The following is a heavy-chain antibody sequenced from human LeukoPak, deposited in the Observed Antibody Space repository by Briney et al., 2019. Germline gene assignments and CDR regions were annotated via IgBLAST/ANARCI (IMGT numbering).Heavy chain of an antibody. CDR1: GFTFSSYS. Sequence: GGSLRLSCAASGFTFSSYSMNWVRQAPGKGLEWVSHISSSSSTIYYADSVKGRLTISRDNAKNSLYLQMNSLRAEDTAVYYCARGEAARPDYYYYYMDVWGKGTTVTVSS. V-gene: IGHV3-48*01. D-gene: IGHD6-6*01. CDR2: ISSSSSTI. CDR3: ARGEAARPDYYYYYMDV. J-gene: IGHJ6*03.